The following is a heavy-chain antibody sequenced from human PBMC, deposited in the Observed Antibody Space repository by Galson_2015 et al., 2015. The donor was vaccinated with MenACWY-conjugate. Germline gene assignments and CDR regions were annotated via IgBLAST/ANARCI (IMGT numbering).Heavy chain of an antibody. CDR1: GASMCNYS. Sequence: ETLSLNCTVSGASMCNYSWTWVRQSPETGLEWIGHIYHSGATNYNLSLQSRVIISADASQGQISLNLASVLAADTAVYFCARRATAGWFDPWGQGTQVTVSA. J-gene: IGHJ5*02. CDR3: ARRATAGWFDP. D-gene: IGHD2-21*02. CDR2: IYHSGAT. V-gene: IGHV4-59*13.